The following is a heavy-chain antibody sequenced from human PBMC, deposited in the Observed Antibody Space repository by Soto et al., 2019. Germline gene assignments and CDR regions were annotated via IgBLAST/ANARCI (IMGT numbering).Heavy chain of an antibody. V-gene: IGHV3-23*01. CDR2: ISGSDGST. CDR3: ASPPRATVTDNIFDF. Sequence: GGSLRLSCTASGFTLNNHAMSWVRQAPGKGLEWVSVISGSDGSTYYTDSVRGRFSISRDSSKNTLYLQMSSLRAEDTAVYYCASPPRATVTDNIFDFWGPGTLVTVSS. CDR1: GFTLNNHA. J-gene: IGHJ4*02. D-gene: IGHD4-17*01.